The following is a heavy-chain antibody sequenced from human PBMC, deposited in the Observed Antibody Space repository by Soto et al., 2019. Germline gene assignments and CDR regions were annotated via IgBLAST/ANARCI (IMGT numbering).Heavy chain of an antibody. CDR2: ISGGGGST. J-gene: IGHJ5*02. CDR1: GLTFSSYA. Sequence: GGSLRLSCAASGLTFSSYAMTWVRQAPGKGLEWVSSISGGGGSTYYADSVKGRFTISRDNSKNTLYLQMNSLRAEDTAVYFCAKTLMPAHNWFDPWGQGTLVTVYS. D-gene: IGHD2-2*01. CDR3: AKTLMPAHNWFDP. V-gene: IGHV3-23*01.